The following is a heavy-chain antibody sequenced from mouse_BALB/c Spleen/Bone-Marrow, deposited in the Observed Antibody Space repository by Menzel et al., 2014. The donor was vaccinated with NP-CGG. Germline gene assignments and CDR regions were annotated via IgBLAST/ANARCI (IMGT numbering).Heavy chain of an antibody. D-gene: IGHD2-1*01. J-gene: IGHJ4*01. CDR3: ARGGNYPYYAMDY. CDR2: ISSASSTI. V-gene: IGHV5-17*02. Sequence: EVKLVESGGGLVQPGGSRELSCAASGFTFSGFGMHWVRQAPEKGLEWVAYISSASSTIYYADTVKGRFTISRDNPKNTLFLQMTSLRSEDTAMYYCARGGNYPYYAMDYWGQGTSVTVSS. CDR1: GFTFSGFG.